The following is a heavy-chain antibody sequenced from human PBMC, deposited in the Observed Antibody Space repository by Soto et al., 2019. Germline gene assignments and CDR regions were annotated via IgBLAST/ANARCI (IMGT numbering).Heavy chain of an antibody. J-gene: IGHJ3*02. CDR2: IKQGGIEK. D-gene: IGHD4-17*01. V-gene: IGHV3-7*01. CDR1: GFTLSNFW. CDR3: LVTTSAFDI. Sequence: EVQLVESGGDLAQPGGSLRLSCAASGFTLSNFWVNWVRQAPGKELEWVANIKQGGIEKNYVDSVKGRFTISRDDTKNSLFLQMNNLRAEDTAVYYCLVTTSAFDIWGRGTTVTVSS.